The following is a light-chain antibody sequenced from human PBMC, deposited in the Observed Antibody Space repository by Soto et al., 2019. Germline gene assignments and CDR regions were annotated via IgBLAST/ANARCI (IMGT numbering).Light chain of an antibody. V-gene: IGKV3-20*01. CDR3: QQYGSSPMT. J-gene: IGKJ1*01. Sequence: VVLTQSPATLSLSPGERATLSFRSSQAVSSNYLAWYQQKPGQAPRLLIYGASSRATGIPDRFSGSGSGTDFTLTISRLEPEDFAVYYCQQYGSSPMTFGQGTKVDIK. CDR1: QAVSSNY. CDR2: GAS.